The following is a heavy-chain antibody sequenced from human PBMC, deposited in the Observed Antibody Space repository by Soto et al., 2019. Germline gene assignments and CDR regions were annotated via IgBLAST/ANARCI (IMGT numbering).Heavy chain of an antibody. CDR2: IYRNGDT. CDR3: TRRGDYGDYGGVLDY. D-gene: IGHD4-17*01. Sequence: EVQLVESGGGLVQPGESLRLSCAASGLTVSSNYMSWVRQAPGKGLEWVSVIYRNGDTYYADSVRGRFTISRDKSKNTLYLQMNSLRVEDTAVYYCTRRGDYGDYGGVLDYWGQGTLVPVSS. J-gene: IGHJ4*02. V-gene: IGHV3-66*01. CDR1: GLTVSSNY.